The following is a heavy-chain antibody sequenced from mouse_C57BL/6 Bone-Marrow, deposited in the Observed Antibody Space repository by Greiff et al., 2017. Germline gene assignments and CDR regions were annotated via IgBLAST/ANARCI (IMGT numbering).Heavy chain of an antibody. J-gene: IGHJ1*03. CDR2: ISSGSSTI. V-gene: IGHV5-17*01. Sequence: EVKLVESGGGLVKPGGSLKLSCAASGFTFSDYGMHWVRQAPEKGLEWVAYISSGSSTIYYADTVKGRFTISRDNAKNTLFLQMTSLRSEDTAMYYCARGQTGTYWYFDVWGTGTTVTVSS. CDR3: ARGQTGTYWYFDV. D-gene: IGHD4-1*01. CDR1: GFTFSDYG.